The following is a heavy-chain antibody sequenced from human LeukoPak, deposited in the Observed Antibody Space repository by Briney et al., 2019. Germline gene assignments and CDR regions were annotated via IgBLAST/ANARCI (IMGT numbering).Heavy chain of an antibody. CDR3: ARIYYDSSGYYYYFDL. Sequence: GGSLRLSCAASGFTFRSYEMNWVRQAPGKGLEWVSYISGSGNTIYYADSVKGRFTISRDNAKNSLYQQMNSLRAEDTAVYYCARIYYDSSGYYYYFDLWGRGTLVTVSS. D-gene: IGHD3-22*01. CDR1: GFTFRSYE. CDR2: ISGSGNTI. V-gene: IGHV3-48*03. J-gene: IGHJ2*01.